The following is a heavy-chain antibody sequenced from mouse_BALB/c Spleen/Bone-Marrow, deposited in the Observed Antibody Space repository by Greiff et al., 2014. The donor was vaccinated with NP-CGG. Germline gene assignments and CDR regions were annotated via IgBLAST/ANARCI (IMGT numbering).Heavy chain of an antibody. CDR3: ARQDYYGSSPHWYFDV. CDR1: GFTFSSYA. Sequence: DVMLVESGGGLVKPGGSLKLSCAASGFTFSSYAMSWVRQTPEKRLEWVATISSGGSYTYYADSVKGRLTISRDTAKNTLYLQMSSLRSEDTAMYYCARQDYYGSSPHWYFDVWGAGTTVTVSS. V-gene: IGHV5-9-1*01. J-gene: IGHJ1*01. CDR2: ISSGGSYT. D-gene: IGHD1-1*01.